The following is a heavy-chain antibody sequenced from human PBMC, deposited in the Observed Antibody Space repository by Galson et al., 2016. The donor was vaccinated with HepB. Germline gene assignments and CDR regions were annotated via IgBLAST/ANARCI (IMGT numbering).Heavy chain of an antibody. Sequence: SETLSLTCTVSGGSVSSDNYYWSWIRQPPGKGLEWIGYVYYSGRTNYNPSLKSRVSISLDTSKNQISLSLSSVTAADTAIYFCARDSGYFDSWGQGALVSVSS. J-gene: IGHJ4*02. CDR1: GGSVSSDNYY. D-gene: IGHD3-10*01. V-gene: IGHV4-61*01. CDR2: VYYSGRT. CDR3: ARDSGYFDS.